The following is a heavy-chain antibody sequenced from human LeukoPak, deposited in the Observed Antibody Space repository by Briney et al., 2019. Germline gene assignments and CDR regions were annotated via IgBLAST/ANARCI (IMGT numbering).Heavy chain of an antibody. CDR1: GFTFSSYS. CDR2: ISSSSYI. V-gene: IGHV3-21*01. D-gene: IGHD3-10*01. Sequence: GGSLRLSCAASGFTFSSYSMNWVRQAPGKGLEWVSSISSSSYIYYADSVKGRFTISRDNAKNSLYLQMNSLRAEDTAVYYCARVGLAFGGVDYWGQGTLVTVSS. J-gene: IGHJ4*02. CDR3: ARVGLAFGGVDY.